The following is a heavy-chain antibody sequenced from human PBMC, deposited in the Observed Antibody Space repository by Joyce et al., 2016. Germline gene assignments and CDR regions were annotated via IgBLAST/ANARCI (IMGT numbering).Heavy chain of an antibody. J-gene: IGHJ4*01. Sequence: QVQLVESGGGVVQPGRSLRLSCAASGFTFSSYGMHWVRQAPGKGLESVAAISYDGNNKYYSDSVRGRFTISRDNSKNTLYLQMNSLRAEDTAVYYCGKDLDWLTLFVDYWGHGTLVSISS. CDR1: GFTFSSYG. V-gene: IGHV3-30*18. D-gene: IGHD3/OR15-3a*01. CDR2: ISYDGNNK. CDR3: GKDLDWLTLFVDY.